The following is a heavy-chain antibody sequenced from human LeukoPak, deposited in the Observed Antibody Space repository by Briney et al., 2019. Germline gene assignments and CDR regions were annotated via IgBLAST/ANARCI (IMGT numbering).Heavy chain of an antibody. CDR2: INHSGST. V-gene: IGHV4-34*01. Sequence: SETLSLTCTVSGGSISSYYWSWIRQPPGKGLEWIGEINHSGSTNYNPSLKSRVTISVDTSKNQFSLKLSSVTAADTAVYYCARGALYDSSGYYLDYWGQGTLVTVSS. D-gene: IGHD3-22*01. CDR3: ARGALYDSSGYYLDY. J-gene: IGHJ4*02. CDR1: GGSISSYY.